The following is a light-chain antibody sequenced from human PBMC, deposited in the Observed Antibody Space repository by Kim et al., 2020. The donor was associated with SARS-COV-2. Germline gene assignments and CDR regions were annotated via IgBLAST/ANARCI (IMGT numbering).Light chain of an antibody. CDR1: ESVTRN. V-gene: IGKV3-15*01. CDR3: QQYSNWPPYS. Sequence: VSSGESTPLSWRGSESVTRNVAWCQQKPGQAPRLLIYGGTTRAPCIPAKFSGSGSGTEFTLTINSLQSDYSAVYYCQQYSNWPPYSFGLGTKLEI. J-gene: IGKJ2*03. CDR2: GGT.